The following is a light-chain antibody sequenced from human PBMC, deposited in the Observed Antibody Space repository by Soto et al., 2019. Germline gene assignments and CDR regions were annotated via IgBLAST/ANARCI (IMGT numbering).Light chain of an antibody. J-gene: IGKJ2*01. Sequence: DIQMTQSPSSVSASVGDRVTITCRASQGISSWLAWYQQKPGKAPKLLIYAASSLQSGVPSRFSGSGSGADFTRTMGSLQAEGFATCYCQQSNSLPHTFSHGTKLVIK. V-gene: IGKV1-12*01. CDR3: QQSNSLPHT. CDR1: QGISSW. CDR2: AAS.